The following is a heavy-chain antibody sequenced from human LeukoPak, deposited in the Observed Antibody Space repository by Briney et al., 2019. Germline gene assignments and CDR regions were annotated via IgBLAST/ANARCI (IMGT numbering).Heavy chain of an antibody. V-gene: IGHV4-59*01. CDR3: ARGNYDILTGPGAFDI. CDR1: GGSISSYY. Sequence: SETLSLTCTVSGGSISSYYWSWIRQPPGKGLEWIGYIYYSGSTNYNPSLKSRVTISVDTSKNQFSLKLSSVTAADTAVYYCARGNYDILTGPGAFDIWGQGTMVTVSS. D-gene: IGHD3-9*01. J-gene: IGHJ3*02. CDR2: IYYSGST.